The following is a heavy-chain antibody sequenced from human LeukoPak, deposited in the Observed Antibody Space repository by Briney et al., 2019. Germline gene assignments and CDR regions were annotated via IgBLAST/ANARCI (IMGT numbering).Heavy chain of an antibody. V-gene: IGHV4-34*01. Sequence: SVTLSLTCAVYGGSFSGHYWTWIRQTPGKGLEWIGEINHSGSTNSNLSLRSRVAISVDMSKNQFSLKVTSVTAADSAVYYCARAPSNVWGSYDSWGQGTPVTVSS. J-gene: IGHJ4*02. D-gene: IGHD3-16*01. CDR2: INHSGST. CDR3: ARAPSNVWGSYDS. CDR1: GGSFSGHY.